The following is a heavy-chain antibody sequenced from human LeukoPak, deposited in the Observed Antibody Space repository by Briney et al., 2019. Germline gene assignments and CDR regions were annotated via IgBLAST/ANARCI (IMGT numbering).Heavy chain of an antibody. D-gene: IGHD4-17*01. CDR1: GGSFSGYY. CDR2: INHSGST. V-gene: IGHV4-34*01. J-gene: IGHJ1*01. CDR3: ASQGTTRLQH. Sequence: PAETLSLTCAVYGGSFSGYYWSWIRQPPGKGLEWIGEINHSGSTNYNPSLKSRVTISVDTSKNQFSLKLSSVPAADTAVYYCASQGTTRLQHWGQGTLVTVSS.